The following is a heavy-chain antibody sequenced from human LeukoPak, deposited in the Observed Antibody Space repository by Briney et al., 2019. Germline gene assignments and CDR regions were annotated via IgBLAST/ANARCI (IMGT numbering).Heavy chain of an antibody. D-gene: IGHD2-21*02. CDR2: ISGSGGST. V-gene: IGHV3-23*01. Sequence: PGGPLRLSCAASGFTFSSYAMSWVRQAPGKGLEWVSAISGSGGSTYYADSVKGRFTISRDNSKNTLYLQMNSLRAEDTAVYYCAKGLADCGGDCYLDYWGQGTLVTVSS. CDR1: GFTFSSYA. J-gene: IGHJ4*02. CDR3: AKGLADCGGDCYLDY.